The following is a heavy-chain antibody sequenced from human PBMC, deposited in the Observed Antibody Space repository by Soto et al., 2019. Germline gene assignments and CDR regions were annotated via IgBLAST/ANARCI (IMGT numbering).Heavy chain of an antibody. Sequence: GGSLRLSCAASGFTFSSYWMHWVRQAPGKGLVWVSRINSDGSSTSYADSVKGRFTISRDNAKNSLYLQMNSLRDEDTAVYYCARDGDFWTGNGMDVWGQGTTVTVSS. V-gene: IGHV3-74*01. J-gene: IGHJ6*02. D-gene: IGHD3-3*01. CDR1: GFTFSSYW. CDR3: ARDGDFWTGNGMDV. CDR2: INSDGSST.